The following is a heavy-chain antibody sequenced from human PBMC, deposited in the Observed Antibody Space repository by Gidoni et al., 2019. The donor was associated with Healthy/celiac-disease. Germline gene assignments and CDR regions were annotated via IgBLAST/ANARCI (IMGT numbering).Heavy chain of an antibody. CDR3: ARGSGSPAAMVDY. CDR2: INHSGST. V-gene: IGHV4-34*01. J-gene: IGHJ4*02. Sequence: QVQLQQWGAGLLKPSETLSLTCAVDGGSFSGYYWSWIRQPPGKGLEWIGEINHSGSTNYNPSLKSRVTISVDTSKNQFSLKLSSVTAADTAVYYCARGSGSPAAMVDYWGQGTLVTVSS. CDR1: GGSFSGYY. D-gene: IGHD2-2*01.